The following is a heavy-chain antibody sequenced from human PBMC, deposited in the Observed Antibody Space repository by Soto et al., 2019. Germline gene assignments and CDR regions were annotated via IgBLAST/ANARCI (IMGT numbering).Heavy chain of an antibody. V-gene: IGHV1-69*06. Sequence: SVKVSCKASGGTFSSNPISWMRQAPGHRLEWMGVTIPTFGAGSYAQRFQGRLTITADKSTNTAYMELSSLRPEDTAVYYCARRQTSGYNRYFDAWGQGTPVTVSS. J-gene: IGHJ4*02. D-gene: IGHD5-12*01. CDR1: GGTFSSNP. CDR2: TIPTFGAG. CDR3: ARRQTSGYNRYFDA.